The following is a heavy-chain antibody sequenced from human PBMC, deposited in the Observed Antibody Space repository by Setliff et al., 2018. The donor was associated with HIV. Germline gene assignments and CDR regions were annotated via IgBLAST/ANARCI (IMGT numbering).Heavy chain of an antibody. Sequence: ASVKVSCKASGGTLSNYAISWVRQAPGQGLEWMGQIIPIFGTPIYAQVRDRVSMTRDTSITTAFMGLSSLTSDDTAVYYCARVADRFLEWLPLDYWGQGTLVTVSS. V-gene: IGHV1-69*05. CDR3: ARVADRFLEWLPLDY. J-gene: IGHJ4*02. CDR1: GGTLSNYA. CDR2: IIPIFGTP. D-gene: IGHD3-3*01.